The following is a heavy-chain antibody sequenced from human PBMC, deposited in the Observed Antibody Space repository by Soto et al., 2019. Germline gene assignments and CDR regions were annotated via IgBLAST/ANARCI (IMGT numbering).Heavy chain of an antibody. Sequence: SETLSLTCAVYGGSFSGYYWSWIRQPPGKGLEWIGEINHSGSTNYNPSLKSRVTISVDTSKNQFSLKLSSVTAADTAVYYCARHILLSTVTFDFWGQGTLVTVSS. CDR3: ARHILLSTVTFDF. V-gene: IGHV4-34*01. CDR2: INHSGST. J-gene: IGHJ4*02. D-gene: IGHD4-17*01. CDR1: GGSFSGYY.